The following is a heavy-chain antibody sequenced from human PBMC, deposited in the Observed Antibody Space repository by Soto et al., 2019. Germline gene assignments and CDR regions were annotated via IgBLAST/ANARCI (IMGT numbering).Heavy chain of an antibody. J-gene: IGHJ3*02. CDR1: GYTLTELS. CDR2: FDPEVGET. D-gene: IGHD3-22*01. Sequence: ASVKVSCKVSGYTLTELSMHWVRQAPGKGLERMGGFDPEVGETIYAQKFEGRVTMTEDTSTDTAYMVLSRLRSEDTAVYYCATASSSTMIEPHAFDIWGQGTMVTVSS. V-gene: IGHV1-24*01. CDR3: ATASSSTMIEPHAFDI.